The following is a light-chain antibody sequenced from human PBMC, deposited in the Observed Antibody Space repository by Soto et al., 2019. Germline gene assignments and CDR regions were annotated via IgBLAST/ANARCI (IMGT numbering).Light chain of an antibody. J-gene: IGKJ4*01. CDR1: QGISNY. V-gene: IGKV1-27*01. CDR3: QKYNSAPPVT. Sequence: DIQMTQSPSSLSASVGDRVTITCRASQGISNYLAWYQQKPGKVPKLLIYAASTLQSGVPSRFSGSGSGTDFTLTISSLQPEDVATYDCQKYNSAPPVTFGGGTKVEIK. CDR2: AAS.